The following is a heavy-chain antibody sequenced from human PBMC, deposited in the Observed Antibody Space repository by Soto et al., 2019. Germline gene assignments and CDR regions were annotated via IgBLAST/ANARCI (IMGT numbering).Heavy chain of an antibody. CDR3: ARPEGIAAAGSEYFQH. Sequence: ASVKVSCKASGYTFTSYGISWVRQAPGQGLEWMGWISAYNGNTNYAQKLQVRVTMTTDTSTSTAYMELRSLRSDDTAVYYCARPEGIAAAGSEYFQHWGQGTLVTVSS. V-gene: IGHV1-18*01. J-gene: IGHJ1*01. CDR1: GYTFTSYG. D-gene: IGHD6-13*01. CDR2: ISAYNGNT.